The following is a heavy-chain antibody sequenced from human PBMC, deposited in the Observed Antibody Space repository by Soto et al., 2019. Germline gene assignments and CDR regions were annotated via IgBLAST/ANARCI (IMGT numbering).Heavy chain of an antibody. Sequence: SQTLSLTCAISGDSVSSNIAAWNWIRQSPSRGLEWLGRTYYRSKCYNDYAVSVKSRITINPDTSKNQFSLQLNSVTPEDTAVYYCARQNYYDSSGYYGHLVRDRSQIDYWGQGTLVTVSS. D-gene: IGHD3-22*01. J-gene: IGHJ4*02. CDR1: GDSVSSNIAA. CDR3: ARQNYYDSSGYYGHLVRDRSQIDY. V-gene: IGHV6-1*01. CDR2: TYYRSKCYN.